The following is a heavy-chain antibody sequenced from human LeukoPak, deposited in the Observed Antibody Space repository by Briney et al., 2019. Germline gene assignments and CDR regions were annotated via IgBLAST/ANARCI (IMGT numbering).Heavy chain of an antibody. CDR3: ARDLYTYDY. V-gene: IGHV4-34*01. CDR2: INHSGST. Sequence: SETLSLTCAVYGVSFSGYYWSWIRQPPGKGLEWIGEINHSGSTNYNPSLKSRVTISVDTSENQFSLKLSSVTAADTAVYYCARDLYTYDYWGQGTLVTVSS. D-gene: IGHD4-11*01. CDR1: GVSFSGYY. J-gene: IGHJ4*02.